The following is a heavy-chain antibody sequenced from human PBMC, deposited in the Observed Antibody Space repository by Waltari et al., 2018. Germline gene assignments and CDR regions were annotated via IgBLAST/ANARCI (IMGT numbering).Heavy chain of an antibody. CDR3: AAPLCTNVVCRNNAFDI. CDR1: GFTFSSYS. D-gene: IGHD2-8*01. Sequence: EVQLVESGGGLVQPGGSLRLSCAASGFTFSSYSMKWVRQAPGKGLEWGSYIRRGGSTIYYADSVKGRFTISRDNAKNSLYLQMNSLRAEDTAVYYCAAPLCTNVVCRNNAFDIWGQGTMVTVSS. CDR2: IRRGGSTI. V-gene: IGHV3-48*04. J-gene: IGHJ3*02.